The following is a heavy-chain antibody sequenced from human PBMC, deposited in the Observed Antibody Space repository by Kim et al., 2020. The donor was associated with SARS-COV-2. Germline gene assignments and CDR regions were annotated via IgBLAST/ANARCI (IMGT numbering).Heavy chain of an antibody. Sequence: SETLSLTCTVSGGSISSYYWSWIRQPPGKGLEWIGYIYYSGSTNYNPSLKSRVTISVDTSKNQFSLKLSSVTAADTAVYYCAMGRSSSWYYFDYWGQGTLVTVSS. D-gene: IGHD6-13*01. CDR1: GGSISSYY. J-gene: IGHJ4*02. V-gene: IGHV4-59*01. CDR2: IYYSGST. CDR3: AMGRSSSWYYFDY.